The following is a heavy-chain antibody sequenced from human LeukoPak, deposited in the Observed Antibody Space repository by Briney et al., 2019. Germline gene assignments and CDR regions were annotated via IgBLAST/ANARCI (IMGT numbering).Heavy chain of an antibody. D-gene: IGHD7-27*01. J-gene: IGHJ3*02. Sequence: GGSLRLSCAASGFTFSSYEMNWVRQAPGKGLEWVSYISSSGSTIYYADSVKGRFTISRDNAKNSLYLQMNSLRAEDTAVYYCARGGTQLTGDSSGAFAIWGQGTMVTVSS. CDR1: GFTFSSYE. CDR3: ARGGTQLTGDSSGAFAI. CDR2: ISSSGSTI. V-gene: IGHV3-48*03.